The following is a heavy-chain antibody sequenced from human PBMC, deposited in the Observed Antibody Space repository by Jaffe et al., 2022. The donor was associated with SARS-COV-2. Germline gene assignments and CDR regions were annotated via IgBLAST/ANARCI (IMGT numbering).Heavy chain of an antibody. CDR1: GFTFSDHT. Sequence: EVQLVESGGGLVQPGGSLRLTCAASGFTFSDHTMNWVRQAPGKGLEWVSYIRRTGTHIQYADSVKGRFTISRDNAKNSLYLQMNSLRDEDTAVYYCTREDFGTLGGYWGQGTLVTVSS. V-gene: IGHV3-48*02. CDR3: TREDFGTLGGY. CDR2: IRRTGTHI. D-gene: IGHD3-16*01. J-gene: IGHJ4*02.